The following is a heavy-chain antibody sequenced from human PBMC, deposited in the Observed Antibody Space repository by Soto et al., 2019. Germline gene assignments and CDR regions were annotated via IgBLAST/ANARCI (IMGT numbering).Heavy chain of an antibody. CDR3: ARGGLNVHYYFAH. CDR1: GGSVSSGTHY. V-gene: IGHV4-61*01. J-gene: IGHJ4*02. Sequence: SETLSLTCTVSGGSVSSGTHYWNWIRQPPGKGLERIGYIYYSGSTKYNTSLKSRVTISVDTSKNQFSLKLSSVTAADTAVYYCARGGLNVHYYFAHWGQGTQVTVSS. D-gene: IGHD3-10*01. CDR2: IYYSGST.